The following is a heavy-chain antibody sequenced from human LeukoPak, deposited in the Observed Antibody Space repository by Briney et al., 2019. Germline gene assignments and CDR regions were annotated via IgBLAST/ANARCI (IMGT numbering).Heavy chain of an antibody. V-gene: IGHV3-48*02. Sequence: GGSLRLSCAASGFTFSSYSMNWVRQAPGKGLEWVSYISSSSSTIYYADSVKGRFTISRDNAKNSPYLQMNSLRDEDTAVYYCARGADTAHAFDIWGQGTMVTVSS. CDR3: ARGADTAHAFDI. CDR2: ISSSSSTI. J-gene: IGHJ3*02. D-gene: IGHD5-18*01. CDR1: GFTFSSYS.